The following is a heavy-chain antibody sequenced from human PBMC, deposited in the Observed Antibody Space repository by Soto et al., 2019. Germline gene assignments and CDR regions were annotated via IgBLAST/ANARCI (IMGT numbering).Heavy chain of an antibody. J-gene: IGHJ5*01. D-gene: IGHD2-15*01. CDR1: GFTFSSYW. CDR3: ARGRYCSGGSCYSGPLGTNWFDS. Sequence: GGSLRLSCAASGFTFSSYWMHWVRQAPGKGLVWVSRINSDGSSTSYADSVKGRFTISRDNAKNTLYLQMNSLRAEDTAVYYCARGRYCSGGSCYSGPLGTNWFDSWGQGTLVTVSS. V-gene: IGHV3-74*01. CDR2: INSDGSST.